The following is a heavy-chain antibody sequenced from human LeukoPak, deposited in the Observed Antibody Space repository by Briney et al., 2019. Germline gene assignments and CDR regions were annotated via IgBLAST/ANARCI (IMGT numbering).Heavy chain of an antibody. D-gene: IGHD5-18*01. CDR2: FYYSGNT. CDR3: ARHPGYSYAIDY. Sequence: PSETLSLTCTVSGGSISSSTYYWGWIRQPPGMGLEWIGTFYYSGNTYYNSSLKSRLTISVDTSKNQFSLKLSSVTVADTAVYYCARHPGYSYAIDYLGQGTLVTVSS. J-gene: IGHJ4*02. CDR1: GGSISSSTYY. V-gene: IGHV4-39*01.